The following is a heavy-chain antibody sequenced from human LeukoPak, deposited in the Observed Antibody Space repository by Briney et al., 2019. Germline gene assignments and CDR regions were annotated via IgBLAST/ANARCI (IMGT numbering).Heavy chain of an antibody. CDR3: AGYYGAGSWTGFDP. Sequence: PGGSLRLSCAASGLTFSDYWMNWVRQAPGKGLEWVANIKYDGSEKYYVDSVEGRFTISRDNAKKSLYLHMDSLRADDTAVYYCAGYYGAGSWTGFDPWGQGTLVTVSS. CDR1: GLTFSDYW. V-gene: IGHV3-7*03. J-gene: IGHJ5*02. CDR2: IKYDGSEK. D-gene: IGHD2-15*01.